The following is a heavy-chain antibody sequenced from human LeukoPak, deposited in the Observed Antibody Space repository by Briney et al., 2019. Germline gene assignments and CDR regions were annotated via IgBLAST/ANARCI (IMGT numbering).Heavy chain of an antibody. Sequence: GGSLRLSCAASGFTFSSYSMNWVRQAPGKGLEWVSSISSSSSYIYYADSVKGRFTISRDNAKNSLYLQMNSLRAKDTAVYYCARERSSGFLEAKSFDYWGQGTLVTVSS. D-gene: IGHD3-3*01. CDR1: GFTFSSYS. V-gene: IGHV3-21*01. CDR2: ISSSSSYI. J-gene: IGHJ4*02. CDR3: ARERSSGFLEAKSFDY.